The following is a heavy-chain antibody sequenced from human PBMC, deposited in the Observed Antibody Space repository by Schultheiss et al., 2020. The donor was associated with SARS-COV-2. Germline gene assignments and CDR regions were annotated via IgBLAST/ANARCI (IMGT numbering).Heavy chain of an antibody. Sequence: ASVKVSCKASGYTFTHYYIHWVRQAPGQGLEWMGLINTGSGTTAYAQKFQGRVTMTRDTSTRTVYMELSGLTSDDTAVYFCARAPGVLEGDFWRDAYFDCWGQGTLVTVSS. J-gene: IGHJ4*02. CDR3: ARAPGVLEGDFWRDAYFDC. V-gene: IGHV1-46*01. CDR1: GYTFTHYY. D-gene: IGHD3-3*01. CDR2: INTGSGTT.